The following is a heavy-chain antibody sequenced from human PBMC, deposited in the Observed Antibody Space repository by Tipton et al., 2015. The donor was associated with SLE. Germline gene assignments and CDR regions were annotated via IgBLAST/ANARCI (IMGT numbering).Heavy chain of an antibody. CDR1: GFTFSNHA. Sequence: SLRLSCEGFGFTFSNHAMHWVRQAPGKGLQWVTLIQYDGIDKYYADSVRGRFTISRDNTKNSLYLQMNSLRAEDTAVYYCGSSSTDLTGYSFHYWGQGTLVTVSS. D-gene: IGHD3-9*01. CDR2: IQYDGIDK. CDR3: GSSSTDLTGYSFHY. V-gene: IGHV3-33*05. J-gene: IGHJ4*02.